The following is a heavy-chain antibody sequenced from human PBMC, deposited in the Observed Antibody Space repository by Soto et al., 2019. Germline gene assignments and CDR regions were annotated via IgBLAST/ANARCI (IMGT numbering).Heavy chain of an antibody. J-gene: IGHJ6*02. CDR2: IRSKANSYAT. CDR1: GFTFSGSA. V-gene: IGHV3-73*02. CDR3: TSQDRKHYYYGMDV. Sequence: EVQLVESGGGLVQPGGSLKLSCAASGFTFSGSAMHWVRQASGKGREWVGRIRSKANSYATAYAASVKGRFTIPRDDSKNTAYLQMNSLITEDTAVYYCTSQDRKHYYYGMDVWGQGTTVTVSS. D-gene: IGHD2-21*01.